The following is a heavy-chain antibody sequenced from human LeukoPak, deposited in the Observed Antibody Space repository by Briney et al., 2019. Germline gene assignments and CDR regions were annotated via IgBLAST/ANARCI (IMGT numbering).Heavy chain of an antibody. J-gene: IGHJ4*02. D-gene: IGHD4-17*01. Sequence: PGGSLRLSCAASGFTFSSYAMSWVRQAPGKGLEWVATISGSGGSTYNADSVKGRFTISRDNSKNTLYLQMNSLRAEDTAVYYCTYGDYPLTYWGQGTLVSVSS. CDR2: ISGSGGST. CDR1: GFTFSSYA. CDR3: TYGDYPLTY. V-gene: IGHV3-23*01.